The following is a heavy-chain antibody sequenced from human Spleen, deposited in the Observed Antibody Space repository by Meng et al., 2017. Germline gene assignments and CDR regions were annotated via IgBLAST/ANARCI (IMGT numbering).Heavy chain of an antibody. CDR1: GGSFSGYY. D-gene: IGHD2-8*01. J-gene: IGHJ4*02. CDR3: ARVSANGVFAEGGFDY. CDR2: INHSGST. Sequence: QVQLQQWGAGLLKPSETLSLTCAVYGGSFSGYYWTWIRQPPGKGLESIGEINHSGSTNYNPSLKSRVTISVDTSKNQFSLKLSSVTAADTAVYYCARVSANGVFAEGGFDYWGQGTLVTVSS. V-gene: IGHV4-34*01.